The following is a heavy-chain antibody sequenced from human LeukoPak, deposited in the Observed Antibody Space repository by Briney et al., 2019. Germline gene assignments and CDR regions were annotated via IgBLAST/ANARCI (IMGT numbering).Heavy chain of an antibody. V-gene: IGHV3-20*01. CDR2: INWNGGST. D-gene: IGHD5-24*01. J-gene: IGHJ4*02. Sequence: RTGGSLRLSCAASGFTFSSYAMSWVRHAPGKGLEWVSGINWNGGSTGYADSVKGRFTISRDNAKNSLYLQMNSLRAEDTALYHCARGMGPDYWGQGTLVTVSS. CDR3: ARGMGPDY. CDR1: GFTFSSYA.